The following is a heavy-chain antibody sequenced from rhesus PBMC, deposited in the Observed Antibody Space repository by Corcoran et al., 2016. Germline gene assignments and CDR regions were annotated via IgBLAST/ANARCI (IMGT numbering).Heavy chain of an antibody. CDR1: GGSITNNF. J-gene: IGHJ6*01. D-gene: IGHD1-1*01. CDR2: SSGSSGST. CDR3: ARDMSGRKSDGLDS. V-gene: IGHV4-173*01. Sequence: QLQLQESGPGLVKPSETLSLTCAVSGGSITNNFWNWIPPPPGKGLEWIGRSSGSSGSTDYNPSLKSRVTISTDTSKNQFSLKFNSVTAADTAIYHCARDMSGRKSDGLDSWGQGVVVTVSS.